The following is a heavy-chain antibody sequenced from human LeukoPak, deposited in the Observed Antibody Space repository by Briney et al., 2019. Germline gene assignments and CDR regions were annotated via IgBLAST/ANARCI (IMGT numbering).Heavy chain of an antibody. CDR1: GYTFTSYD. CDR3: ARGGGSAAARRFDP. J-gene: IGHJ5*02. CDR2: MSPNSGNT. D-gene: IGHD6-13*01. V-gene: IGHV1-8*03. Sequence: ASVKVSCKASGYTFTSYDINWVRQAPGQGLEWMGWMSPNSGNTGYAQKFQGRVTITSHTSISTAYMELSSLRSEDTAVYYCARGGGSAAARRFDPWGQGTLVTVSS.